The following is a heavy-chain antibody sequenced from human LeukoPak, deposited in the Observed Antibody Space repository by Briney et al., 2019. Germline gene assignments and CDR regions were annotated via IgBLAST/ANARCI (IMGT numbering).Heavy chain of an antibody. CDR2: MSFDGTHI. D-gene: IGHD5-12*01. J-gene: IGHJ4*02. Sequence: GGSLRLSCAASGLTFGSYAMHWVRQAPGKGLEWVAVMSFDGTHIYYADSVKGRFTISRDNSKNTLYLQMNSLRAEDTAVYYCAKSSGYSGYALDYWGQGTLVTVSS. CDR1: GLTFGSYA. V-gene: IGHV3-30-3*02. CDR3: AKSSGYSGYALDY.